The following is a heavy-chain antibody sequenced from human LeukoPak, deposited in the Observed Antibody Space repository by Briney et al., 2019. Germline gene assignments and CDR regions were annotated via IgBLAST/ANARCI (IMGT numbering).Heavy chain of an antibody. Sequence: ASVKVSCKASGYTFTSYDINWVRQATGQGLEWMGWINPNSGNTGYAQKFQGRVTMTRNTSISTAYMELSSLRSEDTAVYYCARVSGPDGSGSYLGALQVLTEFNWFDPWGQGTLVTVSS. D-gene: IGHD3-10*01. J-gene: IGHJ5*02. CDR3: ARVSGPDGSGSYLGALQVLTEFNWFDP. V-gene: IGHV1-8*01. CDR1: GYTFTSYD. CDR2: INPNSGNT.